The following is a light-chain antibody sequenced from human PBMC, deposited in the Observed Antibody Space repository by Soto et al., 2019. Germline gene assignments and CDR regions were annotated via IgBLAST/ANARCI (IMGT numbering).Light chain of an antibody. Sequence: QSALTQPASVSGSPGQSITISCTGTSSDVGGYNYVSWYQQHPGKAPKLMIYEVTNRPSGVSHRFSGSKSGNTASLTISGLQAEDDADYYCSSYTGSSHWVFGGGTKLTVL. CDR1: SSDVGGYNY. CDR2: EVT. V-gene: IGLV2-14*01. J-gene: IGLJ3*02. CDR3: SSYTGSSHWV.